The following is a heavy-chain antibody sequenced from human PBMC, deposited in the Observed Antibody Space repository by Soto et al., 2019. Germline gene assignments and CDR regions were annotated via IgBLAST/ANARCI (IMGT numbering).Heavy chain of an antibody. CDR2: IPSRGRP. CDR1: GASVAGGSYY. CDR3: ARDIYSGYDFGL. Sequence: QVQLRESGPGLVKPSQTLSLTCSVSGASVAGGSYYWSWVRQPPGKGLEWIGYIPSRGRPFYNPSLTSRGTISADTSKNQLSLQLTSVTAADTAVYYCARDIYSGYDFGLWGQGTMVTVSS. V-gene: IGHV4-30-4*01. D-gene: IGHD5-12*01. J-gene: IGHJ5*02.